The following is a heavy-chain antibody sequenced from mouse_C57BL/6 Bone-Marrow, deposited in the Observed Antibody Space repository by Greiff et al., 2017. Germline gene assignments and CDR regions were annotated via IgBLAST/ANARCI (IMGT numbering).Heavy chain of an antibody. CDR3: AREGGTMVTTGYFDY. J-gene: IGHJ2*01. V-gene: IGHV5-9*01. Sequence: EVHLVESGGGLVKPGGSLKLSCAASGFTFSSYTMSWVRQTPEKRLEWVATISGGGGNTYYPDSVKGRFTISRDNAKNTLYLQMSSLRSEDTALYYCAREGGTMVTTGYFDYWGQGTTLTVSS. CDR2: ISGGGGNT. CDR1: GFTFSSYT. D-gene: IGHD2-2*01.